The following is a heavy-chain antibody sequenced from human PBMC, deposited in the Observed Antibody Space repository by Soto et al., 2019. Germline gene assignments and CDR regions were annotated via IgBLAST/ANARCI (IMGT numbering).Heavy chain of an antibody. Sequence: PGGSLRLSCAASGFTFSSYAMSWVRQAPGKGLEWVSAISGSGGSTYYADSVKGRFTISRDNSKNTLYLQMNRLRAEDTAVYYCAKGKILGYCSGGSCPVWFDPWGQGTLVTVSS. V-gene: IGHV3-23*01. CDR2: ISGSGGST. CDR1: GFTFSSYA. CDR3: AKGKILGYCSGGSCPVWFDP. J-gene: IGHJ5*02. D-gene: IGHD2-15*01.